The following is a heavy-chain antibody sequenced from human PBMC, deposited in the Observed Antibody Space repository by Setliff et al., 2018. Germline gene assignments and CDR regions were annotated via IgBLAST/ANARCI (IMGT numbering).Heavy chain of an antibody. Sequence: ETLSLTCAVYGGSFSGYYWSWIRQAPGKGLEWVANIKQDGSEKYYVDSVKGRFTISRDNAKNSLYLQMKSLRAEDTAVYYCARDRLRYFDWLLCTAIDYWGQGTLVTVS. J-gene: IGHJ4*02. V-gene: IGHV3-7*01. D-gene: IGHD3-9*01. CDR2: IKQDGSEK. CDR1: GGSFSGYY. CDR3: ARDRLRYFDWLLCTAIDY.